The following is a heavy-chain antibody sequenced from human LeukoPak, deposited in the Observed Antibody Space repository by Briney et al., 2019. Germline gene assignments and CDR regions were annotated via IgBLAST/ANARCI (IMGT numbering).Heavy chain of an antibody. J-gene: IGHJ4*02. V-gene: IGHV3-30*18. CDR3: AKGSTADY. CDR2: ISYDGSNK. D-gene: IGHD4-17*01. CDR1: GFTFSSYG. Sequence: PGGSLRLSCAASGFTFSSYGMHWVRQAPGKGLEWVAVISYDGSNKYYADSVKGRFTISRDNSKNTLYLQMNSLRAEDTAVYYCAKGSTADYWVQGTLVTVSS.